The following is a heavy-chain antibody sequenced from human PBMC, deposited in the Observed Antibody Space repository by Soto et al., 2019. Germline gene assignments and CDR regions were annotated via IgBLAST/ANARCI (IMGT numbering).Heavy chain of an antibody. J-gene: IGHJ4*02. CDR1: GGTFNSFG. CDR2: IIPVFGTT. CDR3: AIEVWGRGGYYLDS. D-gene: IGHD7-27*01. Sequence: QVHVVQSGAEVKKPGSSVKVTCKAFGGTFNSFGINWVRQAPGQGLEWMGGIIPVFGTTKYAQKFRDRVTLVADGSTSTSYMELISLTSDYTAVYYCAIEVWGRGGYYLDSWGQGTLVTVSS. V-gene: IGHV1-69*01.